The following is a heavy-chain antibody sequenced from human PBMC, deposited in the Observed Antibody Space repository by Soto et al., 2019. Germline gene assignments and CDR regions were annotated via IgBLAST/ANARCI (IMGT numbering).Heavy chain of an antibody. Sequence: GGSLRLSCAASGFTFSNYGMHWVRQSPGKGLEWVAIIAYDGTNTYYADSVKGRFTISRDNSKNTLYLQMNSLRDEDTAVYYCAKDDGTFFYDTSGYPLDYWGQGTLVTVSS. CDR1: GFTFSNYG. CDR2: IAYDGTNT. D-gene: IGHD3-22*01. CDR3: AKDDGTFFYDTSGYPLDY. V-gene: IGHV3-30*18. J-gene: IGHJ4*02.